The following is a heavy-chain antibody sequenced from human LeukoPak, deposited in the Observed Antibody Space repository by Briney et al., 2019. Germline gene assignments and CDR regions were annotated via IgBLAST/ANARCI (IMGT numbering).Heavy chain of an antibody. Sequence: GSLRLSCAASGFTFCSYAMSWVRQAPGKGLEWVSAISTSGGNTYYADSVKGRFTISRDNSKNTLSLQMNSLRAEDTAVYYCARETTVTFPDAFDIWGQGTMVTVSS. CDR1: GFTFCSYA. D-gene: IGHD4-17*01. V-gene: IGHV3-23*01. CDR2: ISTSGGNT. J-gene: IGHJ3*02. CDR3: ARETTVTFPDAFDI.